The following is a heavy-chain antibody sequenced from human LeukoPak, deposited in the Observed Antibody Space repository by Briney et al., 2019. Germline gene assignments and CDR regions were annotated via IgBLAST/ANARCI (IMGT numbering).Heavy chain of an antibody. CDR2: IYDSGTT. Sequence: SETLSLTCTVSGGSFGNYYWSWIRQPPGKGLEWIGYIYDSGTTNYNPSLKSRVTISVDTATNQFSLKLRSVTAADTAVYYCERDFSAAFDIWGQGTMVTVSS. J-gene: IGHJ3*02. CDR1: GGSFGNYY. D-gene: IGHD2/OR15-2a*01. V-gene: IGHV4-59*01. CDR3: ERDFSAAFDI.